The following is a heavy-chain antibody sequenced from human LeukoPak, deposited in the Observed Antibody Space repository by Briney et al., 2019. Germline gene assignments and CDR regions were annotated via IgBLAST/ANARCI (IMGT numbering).Heavy chain of an antibody. CDR3: AGTENRESTTVTTHFPHDY. CDR2: INHSGST. D-gene: IGHD4-17*01. CDR1: GDSFSGYY. Sequence: SETQSLTCAVYGDSFSGYYWSWLRQPPGKGLEWIGEINHSGSTNYNPSLKSRVTISVDTSKNQFSLKLSSVTAADTAVYYCAGTENRESTTVTTHFPHDYWGQGTLVTVSS. J-gene: IGHJ4*02. V-gene: IGHV4-34*01.